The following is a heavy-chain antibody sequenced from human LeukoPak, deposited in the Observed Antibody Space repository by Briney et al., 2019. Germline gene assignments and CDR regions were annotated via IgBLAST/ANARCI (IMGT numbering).Heavy chain of an antibody. D-gene: IGHD6-19*01. CDR2: INHSGST. V-gene: IGHV4-34*01. Sequence: PSETLSLTCAVYGGSFSGYYWSWIRQPPGRGLEWIGEINHSGSTNYNPSLKSRVTISVDTSKNQFSLKLSSVTAADTAVYYYARGAVAGHFDCWGQGTLVTVSS. CDR3: ARGAVAGHFDC. CDR1: GGSFSGYY. J-gene: IGHJ4*02.